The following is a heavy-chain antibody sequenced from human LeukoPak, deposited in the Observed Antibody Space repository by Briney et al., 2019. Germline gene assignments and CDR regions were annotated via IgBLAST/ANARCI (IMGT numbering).Heavy chain of an antibody. V-gene: IGHV4-39*07. D-gene: IGHD6-6*01. Sequence: SETLSLTCTVSGGSISGSSYYWGWIRQPPGKGLEWIGSIYYSGSTYYNPSLKSRVTISVDTSKNQFSLKLSSVTAADTAVYYCARCSSSAFDIWGQGTMVTVSS. J-gene: IGHJ3*02. CDR2: IYYSGST. CDR3: ARCSSSAFDI. CDR1: GGSISGSSYY.